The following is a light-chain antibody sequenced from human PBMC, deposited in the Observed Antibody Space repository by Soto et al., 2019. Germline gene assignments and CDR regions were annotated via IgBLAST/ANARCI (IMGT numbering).Light chain of an antibody. Sequence: QSVLTQPASVSGSPGQSITISCTGTSSDVGGYNYASWYQQHPGEAPKLLIYEVSDRPSGVSNRFSGSKSGNTASLTISGLQAEDEADYYCCSYTSTSTYGFGTGTKVTVL. J-gene: IGLJ1*01. CDR2: EVS. V-gene: IGLV2-14*01. CDR1: SSDVGGYNY. CDR3: CSYTSTSTYG.